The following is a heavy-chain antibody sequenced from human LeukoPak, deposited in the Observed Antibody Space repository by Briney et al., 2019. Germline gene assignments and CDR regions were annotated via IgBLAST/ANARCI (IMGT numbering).Heavy chain of an antibody. CDR3: AARIMITFGGVIPRDYFDH. J-gene: IGHJ4*02. D-gene: IGHD3-16*02. V-gene: IGHV4-59*08. CDR1: GGSISSYY. CDR2: IYYSGST. Sequence: SETLSLTCTVSGGSISSYYWSWIRQPPGKGLEWIGYIYYSGSTNYNPSLKSRVTISVDTSKNQFSLKLSSVTAADTAVYYCAARIMITFGGVIPRDYFDHWGQGTLVTVSS.